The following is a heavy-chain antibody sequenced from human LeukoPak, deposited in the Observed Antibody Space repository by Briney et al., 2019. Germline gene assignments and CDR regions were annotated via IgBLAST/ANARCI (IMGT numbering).Heavy chain of an antibody. Sequence: TSSETLSLTCTVSGGSISSYYWSWIRQPAGKGLEWIGRIYTSGSTNYNPSLKSRVTMSVDTSKNQFSLKLSSVTAADTAVYYCARGHLGYYDSSGYAFDIWGQGTMVTDSS. CDR2: IYTSGST. CDR3: ARGHLGYYDSSGYAFDI. V-gene: IGHV4-4*07. D-gene: IGHD3-22*01. J-gene: IGHJ3*02. CDR1: GGSISSYY.